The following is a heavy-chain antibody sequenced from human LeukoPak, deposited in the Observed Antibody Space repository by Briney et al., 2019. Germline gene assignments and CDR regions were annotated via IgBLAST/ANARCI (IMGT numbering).Heavy chain of an antibody. D-gene: IGHD3-9*01. CDR2: IYYSGST. CDR1: GGSISSSSYY. J-gene: IGHJ6*03. V-gene: IGHV4-39*01. CDR3: ARQRRYDYYMDV. Sequence: SETLSLTCTVSGGSISSSSYYWGWIRQPPGKGLEWIGSIYYSGSTYYNPSLKSRVTISVDTSKNQFSLKLSSVTAADTAVYYCARQRRYDYYMDVWGKGTTVTVSS.